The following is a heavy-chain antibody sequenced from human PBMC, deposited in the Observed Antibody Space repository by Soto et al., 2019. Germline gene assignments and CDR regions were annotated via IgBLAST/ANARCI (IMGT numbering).Heavy chain of an antibody. CDR2: MNPNSGNT. J-gene: IGHJ6*03. CDR1: GYTFTSYD. Sequence: QVPLVQSGAEVKKPGASVKVSCKASGYTFTSYDINWVRQATGQGLEWMGWMNPNSGNTGYAQKFQGRVTMTRNTSISTAYMELSSLRSEDTAVYYCARTYYYGSGSYYGYYYYYMDVWGKGTTVTVSS. CDR3: ARTYYYGSGSYYGYYYYYMDV. V-gene: IGHV1-8*01. D-gene: IGHD3-10*01.